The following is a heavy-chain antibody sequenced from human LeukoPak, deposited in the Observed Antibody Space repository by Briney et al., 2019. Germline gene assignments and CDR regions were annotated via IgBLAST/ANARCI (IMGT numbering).Heavy chain of an antibody. CDR3: AKDRVTMVRGVISWTFDY. D-gene: IGHD3-10*01. Sequence: QPGGSLRLSCAASGFTFSSYAMHWVRQAPGKGLEWVAVISYDGSNKYYADSVKGRFTISRDNSKNTLYLQMNSLRAEDTAVYYCAKDRVTMVRGVISWTFDYWGQGTLVTVSS. J-gene: IGHJ4*02. CDR1: GFTFSSYA. CDR2: ISYDGSNK. V-gene: IGHV3-30*04.